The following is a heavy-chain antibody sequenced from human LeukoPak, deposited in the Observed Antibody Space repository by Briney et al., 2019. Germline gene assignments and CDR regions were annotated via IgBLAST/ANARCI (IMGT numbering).Heavy chain of an antibody. Sequence: ASVKVSCKVSGYTLTELSMHWVRQAPGKGLEWMGGFDPEDGETIYAQKFQGRVTMTEDTSTDTAYMELSSLRSEDTAVYYFATDRNWNPGVYAFDIWGQGTMVTVSS. D-gene: IGHD1-1*01. CDR2: FDPEDGET. J-gene: IGHJ3*02. CDR3: ATDRNWNPGVYAFDI. CDR1: GYTLTELS. V-gene: IGHV1-24*01.